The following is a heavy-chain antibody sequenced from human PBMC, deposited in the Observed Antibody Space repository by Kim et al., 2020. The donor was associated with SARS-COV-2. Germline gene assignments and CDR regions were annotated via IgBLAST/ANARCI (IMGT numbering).Heavy chain of an antibody. J-gene: IGHJ4*02. CDR3: ARDLKVLYYDSSGYRSGTADY. V-gene: IGHV1-2*02. CDR1: GYTFTGYY. CDR2: INPNSGGT. D-gene: IGHD3-22*01. Sequence: ASVKVSCKASGYTFTGYYMHWVRQAPGQGLEWMGWINPNSGGTNYAQKFQGRVTMTRDTSISTAYMELSRLRSDDTAVYYCARDLKVLYYDSSGYRSGTADYWGQGTLVTVSS.